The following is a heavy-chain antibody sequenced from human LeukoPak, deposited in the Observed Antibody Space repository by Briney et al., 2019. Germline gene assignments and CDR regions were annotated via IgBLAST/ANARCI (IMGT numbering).Heavy chain of an antibody. Sequence: SVKVSCKASGDTFSSYAISWVRQAPGQGLEWMGRIIPIFGTANYAQKFQGRVTITTDESTSTAYMELSSLRSEDTAVYYCARSDSSGYRDAFDIWGQGTMVTVSS. CDR2: IIPIFGTA. V-gene: IGHV1-69*05. CDR3: ARSDSSGYRDAFDI. J-gene: IGHJ3*02. CDR1: GDTFSSYA. D-gene: IGHD3-22*01.